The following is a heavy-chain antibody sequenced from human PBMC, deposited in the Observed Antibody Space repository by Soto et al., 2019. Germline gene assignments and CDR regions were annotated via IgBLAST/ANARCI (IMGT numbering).Heavy chain of an antibody. V-gene: IGHV2-5*02. D-gene: IGHD6-13*01. CDR2: IYWDDDK. Sequence: SGPTLVNPTQTLTLTCTFSGFSLSTSRVGVGWIRQPPGKALEWLALIYWDDDKRYSPSLKSRLTITKDTSKNQVVLTMTNMDPVDTATYYCAHRLHSSSWYPVDYFDYWGQGTLVTVSS. CDR3: AHRLHSSSWYPVDYFDY. CDR1: GFSLSTSRVG. J-gene: IGHJ4*02.